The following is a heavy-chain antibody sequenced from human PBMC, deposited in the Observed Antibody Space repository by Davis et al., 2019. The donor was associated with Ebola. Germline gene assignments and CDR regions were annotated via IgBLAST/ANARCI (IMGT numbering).Heavy chain of an antibody. Sequence: PSETLSLTCTVSGGSVSSYYWNWIRQPPGKGLEWIGYINNSGHTNYRPSLRSRGTISIDTSKNQFSLSLTSVTAADTAVYFCAREGGYPYAIDYWGQGILVTVSS. J-gene: IGHJ4*02. V-gene: IGHV4-59*02. CDR2: INNSGHT. CDR3: AREGGYPYAIDY. CDR1: GGSVSSYY. D-gene: IGHD5-18*01.